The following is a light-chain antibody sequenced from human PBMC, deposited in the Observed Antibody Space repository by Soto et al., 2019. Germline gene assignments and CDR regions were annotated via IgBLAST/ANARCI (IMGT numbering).Light chain of an antibody. CDR1: QGISTY. Sequence: DIQITHSPSSRSASLGTKFTFICGASQGISTYLNWYQQKPGKAPKLLIYAASSLQSGVPSRFSGSGSETDFALTISSLQPEDFATYSCQQSYSTTWTFGQGTKVDIK. V-gene: IGKV1-39*01. CDR2: AAS. J-gene: IGKJ1*01. CDR3: QQSYSTTWT.